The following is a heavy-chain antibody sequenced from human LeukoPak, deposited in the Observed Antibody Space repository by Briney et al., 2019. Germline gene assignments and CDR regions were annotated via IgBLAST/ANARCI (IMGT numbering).Heavy chain of an antibody. D-gene: IGHD3-22*01. CDR1: GFTFDDYA. J-gene: IGHJ4*02. V-gene: IGHV3-9*01. CDR2: ISWNSGSI. Sequence: GGSLRLSCAASGFTFDDYAMHWVRQAPGKGLEWVSGISWNSGSIGYADSVKGRFTISRDNAKNSLYLQMNSLRSEDTAVYYCARDYYDSSGYYVSGYWGQGTLVTVSS. CDR3: ARDYYDSSGYYVSGY.